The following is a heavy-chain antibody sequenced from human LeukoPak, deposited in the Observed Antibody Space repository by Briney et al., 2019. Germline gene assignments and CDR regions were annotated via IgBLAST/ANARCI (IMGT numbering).Heavy chain of an antibody. J-gene: IGHJ4*02. V-gene: IGHV3-74*01. D-gene: IGHD6-13*01. CDR1: GFTFSSYW. CDR3: ARGTSRAAAGPSV. Sequence: GGSLGLSCAASGFTFSSYWMHWVRQAPGKGLVWVSRINSDGSSTSYADSVKGRFTISRDNAKNTLYLQMNSLRAEDTAVYYCARGTSRAAAGPSVWGQGTLVTVSS. CDR2: INSDGSST.